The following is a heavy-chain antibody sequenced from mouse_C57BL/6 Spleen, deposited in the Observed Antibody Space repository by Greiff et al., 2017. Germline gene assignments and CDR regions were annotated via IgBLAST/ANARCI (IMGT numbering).Heavy chain of an antibody. CDR2: ISDGGSYT. CDR1: GFTFRSYA. D-gene: IGHD6-1*01. V-gene: IGHV5-4*01. CDR3: ARETPLAMDY. Sequence: EVKLMESGGGLVKPGGSLKLSCAASGFTFRSYAMSWVRQTPEKRLEWVATISDGGSYTYYPDNVKGRFTISRDNAKNNLYLQMSHLKSEDTAMYYCARETPLAMDYWGQGTSVTVSS. J-gene: IGHJ4*01.